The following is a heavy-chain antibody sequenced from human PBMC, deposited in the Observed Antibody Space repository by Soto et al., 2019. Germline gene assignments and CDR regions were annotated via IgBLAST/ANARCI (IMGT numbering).Heavy chain of an antibody. Sequence: GGSLRLSCAASGFTFSTSAMSWVRQAPGKGLEWVSSISSSGSSTYYADSVKGRFTISRDNSQNTLYLQMNSLRVEDTAVYYCAKGVPGIAVAGTGYFQHWGQGTLVTVSS. CDR3: AKGVPGIAVAGTGYFQH. J-gene: IGHJ1*01. V-gene: IGHV3-23*01. D-gene: IGHD6-19*01. CDR1: GFTFSTSA. CDR2: ISSSGSST.